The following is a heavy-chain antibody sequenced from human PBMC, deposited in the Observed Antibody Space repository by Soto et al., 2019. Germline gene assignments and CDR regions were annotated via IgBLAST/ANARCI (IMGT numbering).Heavy chain of an antibody. CDR3: AGDHPSGGSSYDY. Sequence: PSETLSLTCIVSGGSISSFYWSWIRQPPGKGLEWIGYVYYSGTTNYNPSLKSRVTISVDTSKNQFSLKLSSVTAADTAVYYCAGDHPSGGSSYDYWGQGTLVTVSS. J-gene: IGHJ4*02. CDR2: VYYSGTT. V-gene: IGHV4-59*01. CDR1: GGSISSFY. D-gene: IGHD6-13*01.